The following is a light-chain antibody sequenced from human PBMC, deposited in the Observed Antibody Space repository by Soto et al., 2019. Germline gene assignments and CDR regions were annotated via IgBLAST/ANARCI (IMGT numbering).Light chain of an antibody. CDR1: QSISSE. V-gene: IGKV3-15*01. CDR2: GAS. Sequence: EIVMTQSPATLSVSPGESATLSCRASQSISSELAWYQQKPGQPPRLLIYGASTRATGVPARFTGSGSGSDFTLPLSGLQSEDFAVYYCQQGHNWPLTFGQRTRLEI. J-gene: IGKJ2*01. CDR3: QQGHNWPLT.